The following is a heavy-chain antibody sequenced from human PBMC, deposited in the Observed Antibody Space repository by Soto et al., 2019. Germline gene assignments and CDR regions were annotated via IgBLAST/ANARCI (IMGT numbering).Heavy chain of an antibody. V-gene: IGHV3-30*18. J-gene: IGHJ6*02. D-gene: IGHD5-12*01. Sequence: QVQLVESGGGVVQPGRSLRLSCAASGFTFSSYGMHWVRQAPGKGLEWVAVISYDGSNKYYADSVKGRFTISRDNSKNTLYLQMNSLRAEDTAVYYCAKDPRLATVRTYYYYYGMDVWGQGTTVTVSS. CDR1: GFTFSSYG. CDR2: ISYDGSNK. CDR3: AKDPRLATVRTYYYYYGMDV.